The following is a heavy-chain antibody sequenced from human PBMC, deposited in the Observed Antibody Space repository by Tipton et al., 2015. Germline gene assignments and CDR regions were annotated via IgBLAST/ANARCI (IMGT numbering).Heavy chain of an antibody. CDR3: ARFNYDSSGYYFDY. CDR2: IDSSGRTI. J-gene: IGHJ4*02. CDR1: GFTFSNYY. Sequence: SLRLSCAASGFTFSNYYMSWIRQASGKGLEWLSYIDSSGRTIYYTDSVKGRFTISRDNSKSTVSLQMNSLRAEDTAVYYCARFNYDSSGYYFDYWGQGTLVTVSS. V-gene: IGHV3-11*04. D-gene: IGHD3-22*01.